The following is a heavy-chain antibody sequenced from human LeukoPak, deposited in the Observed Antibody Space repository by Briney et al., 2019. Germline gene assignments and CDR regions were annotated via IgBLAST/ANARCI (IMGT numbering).Heavy chain of an antibody. Sequence: GGSLRLSCTASGFTFSNYAMTWVRQAPGKGLEWVSSISGTGGRTYSADSVKGRFTISRDNTKNTLYLQMKNLRVEHTAVYYCAKGLHGGVGYGVDVWGQGTTVSVSS. V-gene: IGHV3-23*01. CDR2: ISGTGGRT. D-gene: IGHD3-16*01. CDR3: AKGLHGGVGYGVDV. J-gene: IGHJ6*02. CDR1: GFTFSNYA.